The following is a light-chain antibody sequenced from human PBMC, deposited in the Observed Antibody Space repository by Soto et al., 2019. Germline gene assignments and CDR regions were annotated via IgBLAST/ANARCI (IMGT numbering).Light chain of an antibody. V-gene: IGLV2-14*01. CDR3: SSYTRSTLL. J-gene: IGLJ2*01. Sequence: QSALTQPASVSGSPGQSITISCTGTSSDVGGYSYVSWYQQHPGKTPKLMIYEVSNRPSGVSHRFSGSKSGNTASLTISGLQTEDEADYYCSSYTRSTLLFGGGTKLTVL. CDR1: SSDVGGYSY. CDR2: EVS.